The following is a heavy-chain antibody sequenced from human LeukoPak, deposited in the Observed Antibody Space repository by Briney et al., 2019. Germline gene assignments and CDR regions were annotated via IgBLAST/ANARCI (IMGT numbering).Heavy chain of an antibody. CDR3: ARGQVLRGGDY. V-gene: IGHV4-34*01. J-gene: IGHJ4*02. D-gene: IGHD2-15*01. Sequence: SETLSLTCAVYGGSFSGYYWSWIRQPPGKGLEWIGEINHSGSTNYNPSLKSRVTISVDTSKNQFSLKLSSVTAADTAVYYCARGQVLRGGDYWGQGTLVTVSS. CDR2: INHSGST. CDR1: GGSFSGYY.